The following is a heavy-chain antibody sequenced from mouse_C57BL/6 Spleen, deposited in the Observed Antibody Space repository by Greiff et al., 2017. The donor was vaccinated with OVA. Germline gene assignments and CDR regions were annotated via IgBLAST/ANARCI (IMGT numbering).Heavy chain of an antibody. V-gene: IGHV2-6-1*01. D-gene: IGHD2-5*01. CDR3: ARHRSNYDYFDY. CDR1: GFSLTSYG. J-gene: IGHJ2*01. CDR2: IWSDGST. Sequence: QVQLKESGPGLVAPSQRLSITCTVSGFSLTSYGVHWVRQPPGKGLEWLVVIWSDGSTTYNSALKSRLSISKDNSKSQVFLKMNSLQTDDTAMYYCARHRSNYDYFDYWGQGTTLTVSS.